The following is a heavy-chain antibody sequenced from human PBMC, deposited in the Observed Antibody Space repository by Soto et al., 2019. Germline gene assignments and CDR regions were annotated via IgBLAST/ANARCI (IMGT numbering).Heavy chain of an antibody. CDR1: GDSISSGNHY. Sequence: SSETLSLTCTVSGDSISSGNHYWRWIRQPPGKGLERIGYIFYSGTAYYNPSLKSCLTISVDTPKNQFSQQFSSVTAADTALSSCARTDYGTAYFDPWGQGTRVSVS. CDR3: ARTDYGTAYFDP. CDR2: IFYSGTA. V-gene: IGHV4-30-4*01. D-gene: IGHD3-10*01. J-gene: IGHJ5*02.